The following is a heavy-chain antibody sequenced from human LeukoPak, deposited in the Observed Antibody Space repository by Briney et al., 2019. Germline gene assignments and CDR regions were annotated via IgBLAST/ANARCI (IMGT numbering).Heavy chain of an antibody. V-gene: IGHV3-21*01. Sequence: GGSLRLSCAASGFTFSSYSMNWVRQAPGKGLEWVSSISSSSSYIYYADSVKGRFTISRDNAKNSLYLQMNSLRAEDTAVYYCASTQWILLWSQQRGDYYGMDVWGQGTTVTVSS. CDR1: GFTFSSYS. J-gene: IGHJ6*02. CDR2: ISSSSSYI. D-gene: IGHD5-18*01. CDR3: ASTQWILLWSQQRGDYYGMDV.